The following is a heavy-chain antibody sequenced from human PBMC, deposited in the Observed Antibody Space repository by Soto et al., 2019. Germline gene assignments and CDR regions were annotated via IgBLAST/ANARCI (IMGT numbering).Heavy chain of an antibody. CDR3: AKPPGWLGELYCFDY. CDR1: GFTFSSYG. CDR2: ISYDGSNK. D-gene: IGHD3-10*01. J-gene: IGHJ4*02. Sequence: PXGSLRLSCAASGFTFSSYGMHWVRQAPGKGLDWVAVISYDGSNKYYADSVKGRFTTSRDNSKNTLYLQMNSLRAEDTAVYYCAKPPGWLGELYCFDYWGQGTLVTVSS. V-gene: IGHV3-30*18.